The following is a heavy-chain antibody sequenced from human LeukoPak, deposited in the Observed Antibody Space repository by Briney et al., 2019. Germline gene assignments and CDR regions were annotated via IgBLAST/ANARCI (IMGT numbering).Heavy chain of an antibody. D-gene: IGHD3-22*01. J-gene: IGHJ5*02. CDR2: ISGSGGST. CDR1: GFTFSSYA. V-gene: IGHV3-23*01. Sequence: GGSLRLSCAASGFTFSSYAMSWVRQAPGKGLEWVSAISGSGGSTYYADSVKGRFTISRDNSKNTLYLQMNSLRAEDTAAYYCAKGDYYDSSGYYLNWFDPWGQGTLVTVSS. CDR3: AKGDYYDSSGYYLNWFDP.